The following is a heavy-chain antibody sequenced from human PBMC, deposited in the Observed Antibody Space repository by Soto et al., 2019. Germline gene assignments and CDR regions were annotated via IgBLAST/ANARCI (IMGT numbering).Heavy chain of an antibody. Sequence: ASVKVSCKASGYTFTCYYMHWVRQAPGQGLEWMGWINPNSGGTNYAQKLQGWVTMTRDTSISTAYMELSRLRSDDTAVYYCARAWGDTAMGANYGMDVWGQGTTVTVSS. J-gene: IGHJ6*02. V-gene: IGHV1-2*04. CDR1: GYTFTCYY. CDR3: ARAWGDTAMGANYGMDV. D-gene: IGHD5-18*01. CDR2: INPNSGGT.